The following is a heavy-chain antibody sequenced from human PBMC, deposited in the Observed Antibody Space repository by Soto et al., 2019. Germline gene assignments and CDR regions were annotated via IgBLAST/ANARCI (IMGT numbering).Heavy chain of an antibody. D-gene: IGHD6-13*01. CDR3: VRDILYSSSWSRVPSHYYYYGMDV. V-gene: IGHV4-59*01. CDR2: IYYSGST. Sequence: SETLSLTCTVSGGSISSYYWSWIRQPPGKGLEWIGYIYYSGSTNYNPSLKSRVTISVDTSKNQFSLKLSSVTAADTAVYYCVRDILYSSSWSRVPSHYYYYGMDVWGQGTTVTVSS. CDR1: GGSISSYY. J-gene: IGHJ6*02.